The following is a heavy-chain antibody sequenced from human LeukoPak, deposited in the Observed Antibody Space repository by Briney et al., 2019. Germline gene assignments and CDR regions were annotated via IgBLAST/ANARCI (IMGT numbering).Heavy chain of an antibody. D-gene: IGHD6-13*01. CDR3: ARDSRAAAVWYFDV. V-gene: IGHV4-4*07. Sequence: PSETLSLTCTVSGDFISTYYWRWIRKPAGRGMEWIGILYTCVYFNYNPSLNIRVTMSTDTSKNQFSLKLASVTAADTSVYYCARDSRAAAVWYFDVWGRGTLVTVSS. CDR1: GDFISTYY. J-gene: IGHJ2*01. CDR2: LYTCVYF.